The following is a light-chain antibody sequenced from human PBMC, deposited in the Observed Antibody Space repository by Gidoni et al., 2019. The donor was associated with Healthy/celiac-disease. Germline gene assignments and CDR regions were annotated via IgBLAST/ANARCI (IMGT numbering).Light chain of an antibody. V-gene: IGKV4-1*01. J-gene: IGKJ1*01. CDR1: QSVLYSSNNNNY. CDR2: WAA. Sequence: QSVLYSSNNNNYLAWYQQKPGQPPKLLIYWAATRESGVPDRFSGSGSGTDFTLNISSLQAEEVAVYYCQQYYSTPWTFGQGTKVEIK. CDR3: QQYYSTPWT.